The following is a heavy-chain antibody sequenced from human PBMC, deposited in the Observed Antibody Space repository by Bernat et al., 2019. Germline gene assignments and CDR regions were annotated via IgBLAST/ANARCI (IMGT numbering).Heavy chain of an antibody. CDR2: IKQDGSEK. J-gene: IGHJ4*02. Sequence: EVQLVESGGGLVQPGGSLRLSCAASGFTFSSYWMSWVRQAPGKGLEWVANIKQDGSEKYYVDSVKGRFTISRDNAKNSLYLQMNSLRAEDAAVYYCAKTYSGGWYYFDYWGQGTLVTVSS. V-gene: IGHV3-7*03. D-gene: IGHD6-19*01. CDR1: GFTFSSYW. CDR3: AKTYSGGWYYFDY.